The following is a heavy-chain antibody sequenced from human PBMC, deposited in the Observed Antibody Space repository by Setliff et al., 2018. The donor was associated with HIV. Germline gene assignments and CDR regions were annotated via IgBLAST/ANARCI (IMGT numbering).Heavy chain of an antibody. V-gene: IGHV1-2*02. CDR1: GYNFTGYH. D-gene: IGHD7-27*01. Sequence: ASVKVSCKASGYNFTGYHIHWVRQAPGQGLEWMGWDNPDNVGLKSAQKFQGRVTMTRDTSINTAYMELSSLKSDDTAVYYCASPSFWGSGARNIDAFDMWGQGTLVTVSS. CDR2: DNPDNVGL. J-gene: IGHJ3*02. CDR3: ASPSFWGSGARNIDAFDM.